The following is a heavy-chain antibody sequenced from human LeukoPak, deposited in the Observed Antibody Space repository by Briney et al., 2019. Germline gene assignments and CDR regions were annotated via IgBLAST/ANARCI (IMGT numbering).Heavy chain of an antibody. Sequence: ASVKVSCTASGYTFTSYGISWVRQAPGQGLEWMGWISAYNGNTNYAQKLQGRVTMTTVTSTSTAYMELRSLRSDDTAVYYCARDSNRLKYSSGWSGFDYWGQGTLVTVSS. J-gene: IGHJ4*02. CDR2: ISAYNGNT. CDR1: GYTFTSYG. D-gene: IGHD6-19*01. V-gene: IGHV1-18*01. CDR3: ARDSNRLKYSSGWSGFDY.